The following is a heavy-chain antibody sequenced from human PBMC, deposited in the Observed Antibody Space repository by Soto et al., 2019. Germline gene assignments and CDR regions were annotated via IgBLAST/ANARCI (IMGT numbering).Heavy chain of an antibody. Sequence: ASVKFSGKASGDTSSNYGVSWVRQAPGQGLDWMGGIRPVFGTTTYARNFQGRITITADKSTSRVYMELTSLRSYDTGTYYCARDPDELVGTDYKHYGQDVWDKGAKVTVS. V-gene: IGHV1-69*06. D-gene: IGHD4-4*01. CDR3: ARDPDELVGTDYKHYGQDV. J-gene: IGHJ6*04. CDR1: GDTSSNYG. CDR2: IRPVFGTT.